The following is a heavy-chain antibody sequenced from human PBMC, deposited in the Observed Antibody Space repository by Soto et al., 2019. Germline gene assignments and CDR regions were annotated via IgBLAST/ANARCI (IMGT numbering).Heavy chain of an antibody. CDR3: ARGTGVMITFGGERYFDL. V-gene: IGHV1-18*01. CDR1: GYTFTSYG. Sequence: QVQLVQSGAEVKKPGASAKVSCKASGYTFTSYGISWVRQAPGQGLEWMGWISAYNGNTNYAQKLQGRVTMTTDTSTSTAYMELRSLRSDDTAVYYCARGTGVMITFGGERYFDLWGRGTLVTVSS. J-gene: IGHJ2*01. D-gene: IGHD3-16*01. CDR2: ISAYNGNT.